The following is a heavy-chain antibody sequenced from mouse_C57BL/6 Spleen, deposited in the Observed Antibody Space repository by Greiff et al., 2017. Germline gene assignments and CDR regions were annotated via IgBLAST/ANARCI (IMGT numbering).Heavy chain of an antibody. CDR3: AIPYYYGKKNVDY. CDR2: IDPANGNT. CDR1: GFNIKNTY. Sequence: EVQLQQSVAELVRPGASVKLSCTASGFNIKNTYMHWVKQRPEQGLEWIGRIDPANGNTKYAPKFQGKATITADTSSNTAYLQLSSLTSEDTAIYYCAIPYYYGKKNVDYWGQGTTLTVSS. V-gene: IGHV14-3*01. J-gene: IGHJ2*01. D-gene: IGHD1-1*01.